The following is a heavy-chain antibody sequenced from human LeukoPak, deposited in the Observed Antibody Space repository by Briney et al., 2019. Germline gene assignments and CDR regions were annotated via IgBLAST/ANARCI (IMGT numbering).Heavy chain of an antibody. CDR3: ARIGYSSSSFDY. CDR1: GFIFGSYE. D-gene: IGHD6-6*01. J-gene: IGHJ4*02. Sequence: GGSLRLSCAASGFIFGSYEMNWVRQAPGKGLEWVANIKQDGSEKYYVDSLKGRFTISRDNAKNSLYLQINSLRAEDTAVYYCARIGYSSSSFDYWGQGTLVTVSS. V-gene: IGHV3-7*01. CDR2: IKQDGSEK.